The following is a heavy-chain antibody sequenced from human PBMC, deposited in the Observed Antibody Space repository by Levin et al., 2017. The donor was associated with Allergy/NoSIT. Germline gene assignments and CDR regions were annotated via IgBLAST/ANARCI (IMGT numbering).Heavy chain of an antibody. CDR1: GFTVSSNY. J-gene: IGHJ4*02. CDR2: MYSGGST. D-gene: IGHD1-26*01. V-gene: IGHV3-53*01. Sequence: GESLKISCAASGFTVSSNYMSWVRQAPGKGLEWVSVMYSGGSTYYADSVKGRFTISRDNSMNTLYLQMNSLRAEDTAVYYCARGDSGNYAFDYWGQGTLVTVSS. CDR3: ARGDSGNYAFDY.